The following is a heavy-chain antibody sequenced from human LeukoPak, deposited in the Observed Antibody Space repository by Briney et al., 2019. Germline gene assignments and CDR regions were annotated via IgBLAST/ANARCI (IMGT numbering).Heavy chain of an antibody. Sequence: GGSLRLSCTASGFTFGDYAMSWFRQAPGKGLEWVGFIRSKAYGGTTEYAASVKCRFTISRDDSKSIAYLQMNSLKTEDTAVYYCTREPIFGVVINPNDAFDIWGQGTMVTVSS. CDR3: TREPIFGVVINPNDAFDI. CDR2: IRSKAYGGTT. J-gene: IGHJ3*02. CDR1: GFTFGDYA. D-gene: IGHD3-3*02. V-gene: IGHV3-49*03.